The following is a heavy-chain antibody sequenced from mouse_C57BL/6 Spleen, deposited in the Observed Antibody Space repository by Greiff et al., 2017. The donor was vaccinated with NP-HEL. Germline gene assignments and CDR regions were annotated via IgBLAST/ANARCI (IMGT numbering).Heavy chain of an antibody. CDR2: INPNNGGT. V-gene: IGHV1-26*01. D-gene: IGHD1-1*01. Sequence: VQLQQSGPELVKPGASVKISCKASGYTFTDYYMNWVKQSHGKSLEWIGDINPNNGGTSYNQKFKGKATLTVDKSSSTAYMELRSLTSEDSAVYYCARSPLYYGSSYAHPFDYWGQGTTLTVSS. J-gene: IGHJ2*01. CDR3: ARSPLYYGSSYAHPFDY. CDR1: GYTFTDYY.